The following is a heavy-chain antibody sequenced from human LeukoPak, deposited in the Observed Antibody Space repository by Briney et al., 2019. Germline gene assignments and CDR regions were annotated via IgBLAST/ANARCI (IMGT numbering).Heavy chain of an antibody. V-gene: IGHV1-18*01. J-gene: IGHJ4*02. CDR3: ARVPPMYSSGWDKTFDY. CDR1: GYTLTSYG. D-gene: IGHD6-19*01. Sequence: ASVKVSCKASGYTLTSYGISWVRQAPGQGLEWMGWISAYNGNTNYAQKLQGRVTMTTDTSTSTAYMELRSLRSDDTAVYYCARVPPMYSSGWDKTFDYWGQGTLVTVSS. CDR2: ISAYNGNT.